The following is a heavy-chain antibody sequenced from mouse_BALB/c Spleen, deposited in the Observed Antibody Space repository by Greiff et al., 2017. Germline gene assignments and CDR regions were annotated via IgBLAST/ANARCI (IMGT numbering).Heavy chain of an antibody. CDR2: INPSSGYT. D-gene: IGHD4-1*01. V-gene: IGHV1-4*02. J-gene: IGHJ1*01. CDR1: GYTFTSYT. CDR3: ARGLGRWYFDV. Sequence: VQLVESAAELARPGASVKMSCKASGYTFTSYTMNWVKQRPGQGLEWIGYINPSSGYTEYNQKFKDKTTLTADKSSSTAYMQLSSLTSEDSAVYYCARGLGRWYFDVWGEGTTVTVSS.